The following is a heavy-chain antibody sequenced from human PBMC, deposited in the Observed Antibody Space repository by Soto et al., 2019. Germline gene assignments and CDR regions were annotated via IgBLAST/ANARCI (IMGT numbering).Heavy chain of an antibody. V-gene: IGHV3-74*01. CDR3: AIRASYYDSSGYFDH. D-gene: IGHD3-22*01. J-gene: IGHJ4*02. CDR2: INSDGSST. CDR1: GFTFSRYR. Sequence: PGGSLRLSSAASGFTFSRYRMHWVRQAPGKGLVWVSRINSDGSSTSYADSVKGRFTISRDNAKNTLYLQMNSLRAEDTAVYYCAIRASYYDSSGYFDHWGQGT.